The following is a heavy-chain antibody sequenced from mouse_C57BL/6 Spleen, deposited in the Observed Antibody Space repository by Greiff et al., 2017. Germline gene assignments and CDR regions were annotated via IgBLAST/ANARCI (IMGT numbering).Heavy chain of an antibody. D-gene: IGHD4-1*01. CDR1: GYTFTDYY. Sequence: EVQLQQSGPELVKPGASVKISCKASGYTFTDYYMNWVKQSHGKSLEWIGDINPNNGGTSYNQKFKGKATLTVDKSSSTAYMELRSLTSEDSAVYYCARSGNKLGRRPAFDYWGQGTTLTVSS. CDR2: INPNNGGT. CDR3: ARSGNKLGRRPAFDY. V-gene: IGHV1-26*01. J-gene: IGHJ2*01.